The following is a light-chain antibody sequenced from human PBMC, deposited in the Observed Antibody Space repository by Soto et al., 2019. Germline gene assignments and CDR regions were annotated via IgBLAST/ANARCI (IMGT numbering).Light chain of an antibody. CDR3: SSYVTGNSLI. CDR1: SRDVGGHDY. CDR2: ELS. Sequence: QSALTQPPSASGSPGQSVTISCTGTSRDVGGHDYVSWYQQHPGKDPKLMIYELSKRPSGVPDRFSGSKSGNTASLTVSGLQAEDEADYYCSSYVTGNSLIVGGGTKLTVL. V-gene: IGLV2-8*01. J-gene: IGLJ2*01.